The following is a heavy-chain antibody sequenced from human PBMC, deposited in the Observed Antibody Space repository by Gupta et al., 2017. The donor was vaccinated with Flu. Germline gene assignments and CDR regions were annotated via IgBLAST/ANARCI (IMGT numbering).Heavy chain of an antibody. V-gene: IGHV3-74*01. D-gene: IGHD6-19*01. CDR1: GFTLSRYW. CDR2: VNTNGGYK. Sequence: EVQLVESGGGLVQPGGSLRLSCAASGFTLSRYWMHWVRQAPGKGLECVSRVNTNGGYKAYVDSVKGRFTISRDDAKSTLYLQMNSLRVEDTAVYYCVRGSSDWIGMDIWGQGTTVTVSS. CDR3: VRGSSDWIGMDI. J-gene: IGHJ6*02.